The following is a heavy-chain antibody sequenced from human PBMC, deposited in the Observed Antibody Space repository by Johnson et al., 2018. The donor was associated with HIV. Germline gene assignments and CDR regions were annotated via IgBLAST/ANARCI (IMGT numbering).Heavy chain of an antibody. CDR3: AKELADSSGYYADAFDI. J-gene: IGHJ3*02. CDR2: ISWNSGSI. V-gene: IGHV3-9*01. Sequence: VQLVESGGGLVQPGRSLRLSCAASGFTFDDYAMHWVRQAPGKGLEWVSGISWNSGSIGYADSVKGRFTISRDNSKNTLYLQMNSLRAEDTAVYYCAKELADSSGYYADAFDIWGQGTMVTVSS. D-gene: IGHD3-22*01. CDR1: GFTFDDYA.